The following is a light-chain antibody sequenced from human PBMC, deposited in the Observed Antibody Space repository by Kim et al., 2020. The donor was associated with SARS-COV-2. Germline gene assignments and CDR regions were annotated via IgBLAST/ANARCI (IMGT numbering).Light chain of an antibody. CDR2: QDA. CDR3: QTWDSSTAI. J-gene: IGLJ2*01. V-gene: IGLV3-1*01. CDR1: KLGDKY. Sequence: SYELTQPPSLSVSPGQTAIITCSGDKLGDKYAFWYQQKPGQSPMVVIYQDAKRPSGIPERFSGSSSGNTATLTISGTQPMDEADYYCQTWDSSTAIFGGGTKVTVL.